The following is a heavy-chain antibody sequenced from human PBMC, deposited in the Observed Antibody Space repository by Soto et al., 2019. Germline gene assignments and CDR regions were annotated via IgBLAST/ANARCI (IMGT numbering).Heavy chain of an antibody. V-gene: IGHV3-30*03. Sequence: QVQLVESGGGAVQPGGSLRVSCATSGFTFNDYAMYWVRQAPGQGLELVAMISSDGHHQFYVDNLRGRFTVSRDNSKNTLFLQMNSLRPEDTAVYYCSRGTYYPQSSGLHADYWGPGTVVTVSS. CDR2: ISSDGHHQ. D-gene: IGHD3-22*01. J-gene: IGHJ4*02. CDR1: GFTFNDYA. CDR3: SRGTYYPQSSGLHADY.